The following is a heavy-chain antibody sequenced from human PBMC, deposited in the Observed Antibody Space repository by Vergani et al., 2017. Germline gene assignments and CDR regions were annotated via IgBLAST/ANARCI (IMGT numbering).Heavy chain of an antibody. D-gene: IGHD3-3*01. CDR2: ISAYNGHT. V-gene: IGHV1-18*04. CDR1: GYTFISYG. J-gene: IGHJ6*02. Sequence: QVQLVQSGAEVKKPGASVKVSCKASGYTFISYGITWVRQAPGQGLEWMGWISAYNGHTNYAQKLQGRVTMTTDTSTSTAYMELRSLRSDDTAVYYCARDGGYDFWSGYYGGFYYYYGMDVWGQGTTVTVSS. CDR3: ARDGGYDFWSGYYGGFYYYYGMDV.